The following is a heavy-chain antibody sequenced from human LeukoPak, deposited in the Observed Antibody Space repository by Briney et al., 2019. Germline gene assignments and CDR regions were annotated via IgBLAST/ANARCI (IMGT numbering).Heavy chain of an antibody. CDR2: IYYSGST. CDR1: GGSISSSY. V-gene: IGHV4-59*08. D-gene: IGHD4/OR15-4a*01. Sequence: YPSETLSLTCTVSGGSISSSYCSWIRQPPGKGLEWIGYIYYSGSTYYNPSLKSRVTISVDTSKNQFSLKLSSVTAADTAVYHCARALRLSFDYWGQGTLVTVSS. CDR3: ARALRLSFDY. J-gene: IGHJ4*02.